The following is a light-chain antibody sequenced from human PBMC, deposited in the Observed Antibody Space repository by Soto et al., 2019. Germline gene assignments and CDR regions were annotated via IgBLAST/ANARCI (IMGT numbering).Light chain of an antibody. J-gene: IGKJ1*01. CDR2: QTS. CDR1: QSISHW. Sequence: TQAPSTLSASIGDRVIITCRASQSISHWLAWYQHRPGQAPRLLIYQTSIRAAGIPARFSASGTGTDFTLTISDVQPEDFAVYYCHQRQSWPRTFGQGTKVDI. CDR3: HQRQSWPRT. V-gene: IGKV3-11*01.